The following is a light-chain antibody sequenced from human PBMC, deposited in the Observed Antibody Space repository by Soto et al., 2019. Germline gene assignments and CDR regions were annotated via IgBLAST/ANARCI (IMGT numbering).Light chain of an antibody. J-gene: IGKJ1*01. CDR3: QQYSVYWT. Sequence: DIQMTQSPSTLSASVGDRVTMICRASQSVSTRLAWYQQKPGKAPKVLIYDASSWAGGVPSRFTGSGSGTEFTLTINSLQPDDFATYYCQQYSVYWTFGQGTKVDIK. CDR1: QSVSTR. V-gene: IGKV1-5*02. CDR2: DAS.